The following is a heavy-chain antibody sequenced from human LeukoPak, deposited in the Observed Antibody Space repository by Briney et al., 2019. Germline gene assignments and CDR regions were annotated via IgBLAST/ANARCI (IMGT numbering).Heavy chain of an antibody. D-gene: IGHD3-3*01. CDR2: IYTSGST. V-gene: IGHV4-4*07. CDR1: GGSISSYY. CDR3: ARIKIRFLGAPYAFDI. J-gene: IGHJ3*02. Sequence: SETLSLTCTVSGGSISSYYWSWIRQPAGKGLEWIGRIYTSGSTNYNPSLKSRVTISVDKSKNQFSLKLSSVTAADTAVYYCARIKIRFLGAPYAFDIWGQRTMVTVSS.